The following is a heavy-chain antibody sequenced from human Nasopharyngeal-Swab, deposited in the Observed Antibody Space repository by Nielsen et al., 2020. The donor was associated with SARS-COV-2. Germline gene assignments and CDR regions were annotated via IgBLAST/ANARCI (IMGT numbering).Heavy chain of an antibody. J-gene: IGHJ5*02. CDR2: IKQDGSEK. CDR1: GFTFSSYS. Sequence: GESLKISCAASGFTFSSYSMSWVRQAPGKGLEWVANIKQDGSEKYYVDSVKGRFTISRDNAKNSLYLQMNSLRAEDTAVYYCARGQVVPAAIRYNWFDPWGQGTLVTVSS. D-gene: IGHD2-2*01. V-gene: IGHV3-7*01. CDR3: ARGQVVPAAIRYNWFDP.